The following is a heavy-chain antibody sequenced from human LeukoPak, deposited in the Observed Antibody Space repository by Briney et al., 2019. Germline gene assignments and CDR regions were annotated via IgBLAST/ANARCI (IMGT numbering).Heavy chain of an antibody. CDR3: ARDSVRHLDY. V-gene: IGHV3-21*01. J-gene: IGHJ4*02. D-gene: IGHD5/OR15-5a*01. CDR1: GFTFSGYT. CDR2: ITSSSTYI. Sequence: GGSLRLSCVASGFTFSGYTMNWVRQAPGKGLEWVSSITSSSTYIYYADSVRGRFTISRDNAKNSLYLQMNSLRAEDTAVYYCARDSVRHLDYWGQGTLVTASS.